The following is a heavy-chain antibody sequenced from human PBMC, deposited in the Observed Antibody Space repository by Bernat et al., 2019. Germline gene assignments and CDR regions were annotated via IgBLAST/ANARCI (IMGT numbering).Heavy chain of an antibody. CDR2: ISYDVSIR. J-gene: IGHJ3*02. V-gene: IGHV3-30*18. D-gene: IGHD4-17*01. Sequence: QVQLVESGGGVVQPGRSLRLSCAASGFTFTSYGMHWVRQAPGKGLEWVAVISYDVSIRYYADSVKGRFTISRDNSKNTLFLQMNSLRVEDTAMYYCAKGADFGDYDGYDAFDIWGQGTMVTVSS. CDR1: GFTFTSYG. CDR3: AKGADFGDYDGYDAFDI.